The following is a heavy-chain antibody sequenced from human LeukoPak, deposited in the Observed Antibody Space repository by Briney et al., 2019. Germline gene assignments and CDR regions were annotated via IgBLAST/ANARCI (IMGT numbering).Heavy chain of an antibody. CDR3: ARDSGISGGYGMDV. Sequence: GGSLRLSCAASGFTFSSYAMHWVRQAPGKGLEWVAVISYDGSNKYYADSVKGRFTISGDNSKNTLYLQMNSLRAEDTAVYYCARDSGISGGYGMDVWGQGTTVTVSS. V-gene: IGHV3-30*04. CDR2: ISYDGSNK. CDR1: GFTFSSYA. J-gene: IGHJ6*02. D-gene: IGHD6-19*01.